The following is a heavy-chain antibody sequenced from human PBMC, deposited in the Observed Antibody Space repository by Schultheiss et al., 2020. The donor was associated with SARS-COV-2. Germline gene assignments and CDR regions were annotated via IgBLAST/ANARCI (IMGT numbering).Heavy chain of an antibody. CDR3: AREGFDY. V-gene: IGHV4-38-2*02. Sequence: SETLSLTCDVSGYSISSGYYWGWIRQPPGKGLEWIGEINHSGSTNYNPSLKSRVTMSVDTSKNQFSLKLSSVTAADTAVYYCAREGFDYWGQGTLVTVSS. CDR2: INHSGST. CDR1: GYSISSGYY. J-gene: IGHJ4*02.